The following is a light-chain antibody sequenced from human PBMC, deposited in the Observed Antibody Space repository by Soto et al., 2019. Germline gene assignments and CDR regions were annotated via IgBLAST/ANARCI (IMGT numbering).Light chain of an antibody. CDR2: GAS. CDR3: QQYGSSPYT. V-gene: IGKV3-20*01. J-gene: IGKJ2*01. CDR1: QSVSSSY. Sequence: EIGLTQSPATLSLSPGERATLSCRASQSVSSSYFAWYQQKPGQAPRLLIYGASSRATGLPDRFSGSGSGTDFTATISRLEPEDFAVYYCQQYGSSPYTFGQGTTLEIK.